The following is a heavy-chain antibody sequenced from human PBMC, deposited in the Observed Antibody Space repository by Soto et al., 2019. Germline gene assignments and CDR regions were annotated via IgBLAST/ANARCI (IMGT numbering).Heavy chain of an antibody. D-gene: IGHD6-13*01. CDR1: GFTFRSFT. CDR3: TRDASRDSSARGWFDP. Sequence: LRLSFAASGFTFRSFTMNWVRQAPGKGLEWVSTISSNSAYIYYTDALRGRFTISRDNAKNSLHLQMNSLRAEDTAVYYCTRDASRDSSARGWFDPWGPGTLVTAPQ. V-gene: IGHV3-21*01. CDR2: ISSNSAYI. J-gene: IGHJ5*02.